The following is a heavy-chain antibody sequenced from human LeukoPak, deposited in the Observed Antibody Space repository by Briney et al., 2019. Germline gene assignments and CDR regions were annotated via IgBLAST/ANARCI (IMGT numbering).Heavy chain of an antibody. CDR2: ISYDGSNK. V-gene: IGHV3-30-3*01. CDR1: GFTFSSYA. J-gene: IGHJ6*02. Sequence: GGSLRLSCAASGFTFSSYAVHWVRQAPGKGLEWVAVISYDGSNKYYADSVKGRFTISRDNSKNTLYLQMNSLRAEDTAVYYCARDRLTNYYYYGMDVWGQGTTVTVSS. D-gene: IGHD2-2*01. CDR3: ARDRLTNYYYYGMDV.